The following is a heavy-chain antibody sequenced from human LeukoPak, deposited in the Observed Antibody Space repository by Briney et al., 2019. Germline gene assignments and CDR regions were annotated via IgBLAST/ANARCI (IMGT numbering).Heavy chain of an antibody. V-gene: IGHV4-59*08. CDR2: IYYSGST. Sequence: SETLSLTCTVSGGSISSYYWSWIRQPPGKGLEWIGYIYYSGSTNYNPSLKSRVTISVDTSKNQFSLKLSSVTAADTAVYYCARLNGGIVVVPAAIGRYNWFDSWGQGTLVTVSS. J-gene: IGHJ5*01. CDR3: ARLNGGIVVVPAAIGRYNWFDS. D-gene: IGHD2-2*02. CDR1: GGSISSYY.